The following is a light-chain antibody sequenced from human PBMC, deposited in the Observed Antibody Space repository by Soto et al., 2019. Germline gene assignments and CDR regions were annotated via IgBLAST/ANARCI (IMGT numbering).Light chain of an antibody. CDR2: EGS. CDR1: SSDVGTYNL. CDR3: CSYAGSITYV. Sequence: QSVLTQPASVSGSPGQSITISCTGTSSDVGTYNLVSWYQQRPGKAPKLMIYEGSKRPSGVSNRFSGSKSGNTASLTISGLQAEDEAAYYCCSYAGSITYVFGTGTKVTVL. V-gene: IGLV2-23*01. J-gene: IGLJ1*01.